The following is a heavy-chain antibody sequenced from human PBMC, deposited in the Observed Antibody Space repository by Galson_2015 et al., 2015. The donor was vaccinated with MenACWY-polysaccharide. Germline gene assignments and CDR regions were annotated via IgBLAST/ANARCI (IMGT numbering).Heavy chain of an antibody. CDR3: AKLAGLVWYIDC. CDR2: IKQDGSEK. D-gene: IGHD3-16*01. V-gene: IGHV3-7*03. CDR1: GFTFSNFW. Sequence: SLRLSCAASGFTFSNFWMSWVRQAPGRELEWVASIKQDGSEKYLVDSVKGRFTISRDNAENSLFLQMNSLRAEDTAVYYCAKLAGLVWYIDCWGQGTLVTVSS. J-gene: IGHJ4*02.